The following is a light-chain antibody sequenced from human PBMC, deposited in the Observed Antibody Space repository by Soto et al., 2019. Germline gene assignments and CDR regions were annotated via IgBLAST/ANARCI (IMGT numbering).Light chain of an antibody. CDR2: GAS. CDR3: QQYGSSLPLN. V-gene: IGKV3-20*01. Sequence: EIVLTQSPGTLSLSPGERATLSCRASQSVSSSYLAWYQQKPGQAPRLFIYGASTRATGIPDRFSGSGYGTEFNLTIRRLEHEDFAVYYCQQYGSSLPLNFCGGTKVDIK. J-gene: IGKJ4*01. CDR1: QSVSSSY.